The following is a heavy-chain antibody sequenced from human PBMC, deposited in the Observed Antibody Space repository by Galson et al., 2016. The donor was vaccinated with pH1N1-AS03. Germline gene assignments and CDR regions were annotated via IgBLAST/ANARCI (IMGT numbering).Heavy chain of an antibody. CDR2: VHNSGNT. Sequence: SETLSLTCTVSGGSSSSSSDYWSWIRQPAGKGLEWIGRVHNSGNTYYSPSLKSRVAMSVDTSTIHFSLTLNSVTAADTAVYFCARGTNFYGAGSYNIPDSYFDIVGRGTLVTVSS. V-gene: IGHV4-61*10. J-gene: IGHJ2*01. CDR1: GGSSSSSSDY. D-gene: IGHD3-10*01. CDR3: ARGTNFYGAGSYNIPDSYFDI.